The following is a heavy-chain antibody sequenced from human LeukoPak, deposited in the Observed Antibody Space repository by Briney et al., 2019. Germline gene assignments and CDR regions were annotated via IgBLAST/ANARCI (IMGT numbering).Heavy chain of an antibody. D-gene: IGHD6-13*01. V-gene: IGHV1-8*01. CDR3: ARGQRAIAAAVNY. CDR1: GYTFTSYD. Sequence: ASAKVSCKASGYTFTSYDINWVRQATGQGLEWMGWMNPNSGNTGYAQKFQGRVTMTRNTSISTAYMELSSLRSEDTDVYYCARGQRAIAAAVNYWGQGTLVTVSS. CDR2: MNPNSGNT. J-gene: IGHJ4*02.